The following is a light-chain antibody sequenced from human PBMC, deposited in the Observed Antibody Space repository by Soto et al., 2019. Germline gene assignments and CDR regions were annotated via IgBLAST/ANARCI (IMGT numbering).Light chain of an antibody. J-gene: IGKJ3*01. V-gene: IGKV1-39*01. CDR1: QSISSY. CDR2: AAS. Sequence: DIQMTQSPSSLSASVGDRVTITCRASQSISSYLNWYQQKPGKAPKLLIYAASSLQSGVPSRFSGSGSETEFPLTISSLQPEDFATYYCQQSYSTLTFGPGTKVDIK. CDR3: QQSYSTLT.